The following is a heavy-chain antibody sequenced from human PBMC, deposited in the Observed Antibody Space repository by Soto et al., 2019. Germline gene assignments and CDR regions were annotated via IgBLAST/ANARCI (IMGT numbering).Heavy chain of an antibody. CDR2: VKSKANGGTV. V-gene: IGHV3-15*07. CDR3: SADLPDWGAYAFDY. CDR1: GFTFNGAW. J-gene: IGHJ4*02. D-gene: IGHD3-16*01. Sequence: VGSLRLSCAASGFTFNGAWMNWVRQAPGKGLEWVGRVKSKANGGTVDYGAPVKGRFTISRDDSANTVYLQMNSLSTEDTALYYCSADLPDWGAYAFDYWGQGTLVTVSS.